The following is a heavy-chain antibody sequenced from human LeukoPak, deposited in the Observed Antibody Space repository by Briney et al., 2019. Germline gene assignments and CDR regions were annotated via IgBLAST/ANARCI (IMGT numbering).Heavy chain of an antibody. J-gene: IGHJ4*02. CDR3: ARDDENRFDY. CDR2: ISGSGDST. Sequence: QSGGSLRLSCAASGFTFSTYAVNWVRQAPGKGLEWVSTISGSGDSTYYADSVKGRFTISRDNSKDTLYLQMNSLRAEDTAVYYCARDDENRFDYWGQGTLVTVSS. V-gene: IGHV3-23*01. CDR1: GFTFSTYA.